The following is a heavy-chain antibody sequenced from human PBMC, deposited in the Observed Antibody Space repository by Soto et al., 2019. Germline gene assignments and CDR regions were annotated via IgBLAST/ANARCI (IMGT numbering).Heavy chain of an antibody. J-gene: IGHJ4*02. CDR3: ASLRITMIVVVPGVDY. V-gene: IGHV4-34*01. CDR1: GGSFSGYY. Sequence: TLSLTCAVYGGSFSGYYWSWIRQPPGKGLEWIGEINHSGTTNYNPSLKSRVTISVDTSKNQFSLKLSSVTAADTAVYYCASLRITMIVVVPGVDYWGQGALVTAPQ. CDR2: INHSGTT. D-gene: IGHD3-22*01.